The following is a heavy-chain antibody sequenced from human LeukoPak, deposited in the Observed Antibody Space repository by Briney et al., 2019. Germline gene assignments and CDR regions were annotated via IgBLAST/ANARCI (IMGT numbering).Heavy chain of an antibody. CDR3: AVYGSGFNP. D-gene: IGHD3-10*01. V-gene: IGHV3-11*04. J-gene: IGHJ5*02. CDR2: MSSSGSTI. CDR1: GFTLSEYY. Sequence: PGGSLRLSCAASGFTLSEYYMSWIREARGKGLEGVSYMSSSGSTIYYADSVKGRFTTSRDNAKNSLYLQINSLRAEDTAVYYCAVYGSGFNPWGHGTLVTVSS.